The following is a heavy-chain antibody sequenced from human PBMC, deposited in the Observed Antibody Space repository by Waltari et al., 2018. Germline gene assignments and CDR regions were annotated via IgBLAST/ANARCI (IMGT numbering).Heavy chain of an antibody. CDR3: TPQDCSGVGCSTPY. CDR2: IRIKPNTYAP. J-gene: IGHJ4*02. D-gene: IGHD2-8*02. V-gene: IGHV3-73*02. CDR1: GFTFSGSA. Sequence: EVHVVESGGGLVQPGGSLKLSCAASGFTFSGSAIPWVRQAPGKGLEWVGRIRIKPNTYAPMYAESVKGRFTISEDDSNNTTYPQMTGLKIDDTAVYYCTPQDCSGVGCSTPYWGQGTLVTVSS.